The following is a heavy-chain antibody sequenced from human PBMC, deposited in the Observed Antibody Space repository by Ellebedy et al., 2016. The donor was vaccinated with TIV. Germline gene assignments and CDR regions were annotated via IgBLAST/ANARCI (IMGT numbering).Heavy chain of an antibody. V-gene: IGHV1-8*01. D-gene: IGHD1-26*01. Sequence: ASVKVSCKASGYTFTNYDINWVRQATGQGLEWMGWLNPNSGNTGYAQKFQGRVTMTRNTSISTVYMELSSLRSEDTAIYYCARDLWELHFDYYFDSWGQGTLVTVSS. CDR3: ARDLWELHFDYYFDS. J-gene: IGHJ4*02. CDR2: LNPNSGNT. CDR1: GYTFTNYD.